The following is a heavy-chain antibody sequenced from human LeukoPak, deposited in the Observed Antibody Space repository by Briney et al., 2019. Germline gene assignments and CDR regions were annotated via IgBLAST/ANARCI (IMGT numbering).Heavy chain of an antibody. J-gene: IGHJ4*02. CDR2: INPNSGGT. Sequence: ASVKVSCKASGYTFTSYYMHWVRQAPGQGLEWMGRINPNSGGTNYAQKFQGRVTMTRDTSISTAYMELSRLRSDDTAVYYCLFYCSGGSATDYWGQGTLVTVSS. V-gene: IGHV1-2*06. D-gene: IGHD2-15*01. CDR3: LFYCSGGSATDY. CDR1: GYTFTSYY.